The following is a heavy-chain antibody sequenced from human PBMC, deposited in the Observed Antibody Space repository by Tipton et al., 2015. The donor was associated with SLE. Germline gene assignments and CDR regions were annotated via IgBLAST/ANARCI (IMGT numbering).Heavy chain of an antibody. CDR3: ARQGDDGDYTAYWFDP. V-gene: IGHV4-34*01. CDR1: GSFRDYY. D-gene: IGHD4-17*01. CDR2: IDHSGGT. J-gene: IGHJ5*02. Sequence: TLSLTCAVYGSFRDYYWSWIRQPPGRGLEWIGEIDHSGGTRYNPSLESRVTISLDTSKNQFSLKLTSMAAADTAVYYCARQGDDGDYTAYWFDPWGQGTLVTVSS.